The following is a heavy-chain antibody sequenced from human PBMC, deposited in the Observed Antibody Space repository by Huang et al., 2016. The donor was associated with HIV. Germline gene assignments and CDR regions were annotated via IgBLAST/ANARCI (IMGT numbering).Heavy chain of an antibody. Sequence: QVQLVQSGAEVKKPGASVKVSCKASGYTFSSFGISWVRQAPGQGLEWVGWISVYNGNTKFAQKCQGRLTMTTDTSTSTVYMELRSLRSDDTAVYYCARGGGIQLWLLGYYYMDVWGNGTTVTVSS. CDR1: GYTFSSFG. V-gene: IGHV1-18*01. CDR2: ISVYNGNT. CDR3: ARGGGIQLWLLGYYYMDV. J-gene: IGHJ6*03. D-gene: IGHD5-18*01.